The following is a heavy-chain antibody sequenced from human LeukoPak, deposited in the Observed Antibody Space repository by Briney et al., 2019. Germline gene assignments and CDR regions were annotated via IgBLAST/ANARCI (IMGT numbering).Heavy chain of an antibody. CDR1: GGSIRNYF. J-gene: IGHJ4*02. CDR2: IYTSGSV. Sequence: PSETLSLTCSVSGGSIRNYFWSWIRQPAGKGLEWIGRIYTSGSVDYKPSLRSGVIMLVDTSRNQYSMKLPSVTAADTAVYYCVRESKTHDGSGYDHDYWGQGTLVTVSS. D-gene: IGHD3-22*01. V-gene: IGHV4-4*07. CDR3: VRESKTHDGSGYDHDY.